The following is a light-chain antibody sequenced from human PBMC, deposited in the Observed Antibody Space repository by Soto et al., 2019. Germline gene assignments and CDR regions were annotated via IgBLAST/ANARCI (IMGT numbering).Light chain of an antibody. CDR3: PSYAARNIFV. CDR2: EVS. J-gene: IGLJ1*01. Sequence: QSALTQPPSASGSPGQSVTISCTGTSGDVGAYNFVSWYQQHPGKAPKLMIYEVSKRPSGVPDRFSASKSGNTASLTVSGLRVGDGAAYHGPSYAARNIFVFGPGTKV. CDR1: SGDVGAYNF. V-gene: IGLV2-8*01.